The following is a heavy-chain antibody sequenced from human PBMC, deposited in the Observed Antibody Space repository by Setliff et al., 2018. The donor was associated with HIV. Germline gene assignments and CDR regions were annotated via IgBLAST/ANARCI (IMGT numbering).Heavy chain of an antibody. CDR3: ARDPELKQWLVRSPSFYFDY. Sequence: ASVKVSCKASGYVFSDYQIHWVRQAPGQGLEYMGYIIPNSGGTMFARKFQDRVTMTRDKSISTVYLGLSRLTSDDTAVYFCARDPELKQWLVRSPSFYFDYWGQGTLVTVSS. CDR1: GYVFSDYQ. J-gene: IGHJ4*02. V-gene: IGHV1-2*02. D-gene: IGHD6-19*01. CDR2: IIPNSGGT.